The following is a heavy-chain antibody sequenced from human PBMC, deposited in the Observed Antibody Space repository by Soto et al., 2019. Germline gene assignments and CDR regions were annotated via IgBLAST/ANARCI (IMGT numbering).Heavy chain of an antibody. Sequence: PGGSLRLSCAASGFSFSSYSVNWVRQAPGKGLEWVSYISSSSTIYYADSVKGRFTISRDNAKNSLYLQMNSLRDEDTAVYYCARDPASGSYGYYYYGMDVWGQGTTVTVSS. J-gene: IGHJ6*02. CDR3: ARDPASGSYGYYYYGMDV. CDR2: ISSSSTI. V-gene: IGHV3-48*02. CDR1: GFSFSSYS. D-gene: IGHD1-26*01.